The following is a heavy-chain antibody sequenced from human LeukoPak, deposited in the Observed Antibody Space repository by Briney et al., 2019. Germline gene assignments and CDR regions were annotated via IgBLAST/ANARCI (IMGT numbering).Heavy chain of an antibody. CDR2: IYYSGST. CDR3: GRHGTDYGDYDGYFDY. J-gene: IGHJ4*02. D-gene: IGHD4-17*01. CDR1: GGSISSSSYY. V-gene: IGHV4-39*01. Sequence: SETLSLTCTVSGGSISSSSYYWGWIRQPPGKGLEWIGSIYYSGSTYYNPSLKSRVTISVDASKNQFSLKLSSVTAADTAVYYCGRHGTDYGDYDGYFDYWGQGTLVTVSS.